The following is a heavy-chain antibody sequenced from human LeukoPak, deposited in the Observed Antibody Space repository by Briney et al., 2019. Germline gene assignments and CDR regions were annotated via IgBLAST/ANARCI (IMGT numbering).Heavy chain of an antibody. V-gene: IGHV3-9*01. CDR3: AELGITMIGGV. J-gene: IGHJ6*04. D-gene: IGHD3-10*02. CDR1: GFTFDEYA. Sequence: GGSLRLSCAASGFTFDEYAMHWVRQAPGKGLDWVSGISWNSGSIGFADSVKGRCTISRGNAKKSLYLQINSLRADDKAGYYCAELGITMIGGVWGKGPTVTISS. CDR2: ISWNSGSI.